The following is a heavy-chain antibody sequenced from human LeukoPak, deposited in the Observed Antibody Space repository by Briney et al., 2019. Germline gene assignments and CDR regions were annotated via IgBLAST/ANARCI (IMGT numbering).Heavy chain of an antibody. CDR2: ISSSSSYI. J-gene: IGHJ3*02. D-gene: IGHD1-26*01. CDR3: ASPRWELPVYAFDI. V-gene: IGHV3-21*01. CDR1: GFTFSSYS. Sequence: PGGSLRPSCAASGFTFSSYSMNWVRQAPGKGLEWVSSISSSSSYIYYAGSVKGRFTISRDNAKNSLYLQMNSLRAEDTAVYYCASPRWELPVYAFDIWGQGKMVTVSS.